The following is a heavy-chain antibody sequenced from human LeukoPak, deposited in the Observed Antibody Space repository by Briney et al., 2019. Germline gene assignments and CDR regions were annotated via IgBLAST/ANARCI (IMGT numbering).Heavy chain of an antibody. V-gene: IGHV3-21*01. CDR2: ISSSSSYI. Sequence: PGGSLRLSCAASGFTFSSYSMNWVRQAPGKGLEWVSSISSSSSYIYYADSVKGRFTISRDNATNSLYLQMNSLRAEDTAVYYCARDRERDAFDIWGQGTMVTVSS. CDR3: ARDRERDAFDI. CDR1: GFTFSSYS. J-gene: IGHJ3*02.